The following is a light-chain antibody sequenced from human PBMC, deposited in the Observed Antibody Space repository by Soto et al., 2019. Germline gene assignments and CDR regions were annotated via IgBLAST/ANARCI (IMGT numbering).Light chain of an antibody. CDR1: QSVSSN. CDR2: GAS. Sequence: EVVMTQSPATLSVSPGERATISCRASQSVSSNLAWYQQKLGQAPRLLIYGASTRATGFPARFSGSGSGTEFTLTISSLQSEDFAVYYCHQYNNGGTFGQGTKV. J-gene: IGKJ1*01. CDR3: HQYNNGGT. V-gene: IGKV3-15*01.